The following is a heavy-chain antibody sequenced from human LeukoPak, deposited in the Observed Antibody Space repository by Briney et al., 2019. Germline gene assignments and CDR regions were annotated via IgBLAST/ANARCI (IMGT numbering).Heavy chain of an antibody. V-gene: IGHV3-11*01. D-gene: IGHD2-21*01. Sequence: PGGSLRLSCAASGFTFNYYYMSWIRQAPGKGLEWVSYISSSGNTIYYADSVKGRFTISRYNAKNSLYLQMNSLRAEETAVYYCARAGFYPDWYFDYWGQGTLVTVSS. CDR2: ISSSGNTI. CDR1: GFTFNYYY. J-gene: IGHJ4*02. CDR3: ARAGFYPDWYFDY.